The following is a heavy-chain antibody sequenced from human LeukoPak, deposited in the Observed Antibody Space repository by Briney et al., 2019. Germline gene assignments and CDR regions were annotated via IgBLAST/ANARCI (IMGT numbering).Heavy chain of an antibody. CDR1: GYTFTSYG. Sequence: GASVKVSCKASGYTFTSYGISWVRQAPGQGLEWMGWISAYNGNTNYAQKLQGRVTVTTDTSTSTAYMELRSLRSDDTAVYYCARWGVWSGYPYYFDYWGQGTLVTVSS. V-gene: IGHV1-18*01. CDR2: ISAYNGNT. J-gene: IGHJ4*02. D-gene: IGHD3-3*01. CDR3: ARWGVWSGYPYYFDY.